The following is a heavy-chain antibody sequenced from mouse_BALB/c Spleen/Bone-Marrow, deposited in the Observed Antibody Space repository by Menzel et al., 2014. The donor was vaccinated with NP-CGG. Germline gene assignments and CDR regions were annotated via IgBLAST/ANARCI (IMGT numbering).Heavy chain of an antibody. V-gene: IGHV1-54*01. CDR3: VREMTRYAMDY. Sequence: QVQLQQSGAELVRPGTSVKVSCKASGYAFTNYWIEWVKRRPGQGLEWIGVINPGSGGSNYNEKFKGKATLTADKSSSTAYMQLSSLTSDDSAVYFCVREMTRYAMDYWGQGTSVTVSS. CDR2: INPGSGGS. CDR1: GYAFTNYW. J-gene: IGHJ4*01.